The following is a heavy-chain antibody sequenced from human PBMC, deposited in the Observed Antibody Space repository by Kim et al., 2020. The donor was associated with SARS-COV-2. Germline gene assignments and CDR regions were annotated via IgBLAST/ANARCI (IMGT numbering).Heavy chain of an antibody. D-gene: IGHD3-16*02. CDR2: ISGSGGST. CDR3: AKRAHSRFGGVIVASYYYYGMDV. Sequence: GGSLRLSCAASGFTFSSYAMSWVRQAPGKGLEWVSAISGSGGSTYYADSVKGRFTISRDNSKNTLYLQMNSLRAEDTAVYYCAKRAHSRFGGVIVASYYYYGMDVWGQGTTVTVSS. CDR1: GFTFSSYA. V-gene: IGHV3-23*01. J-gene: IGHJ6*02.